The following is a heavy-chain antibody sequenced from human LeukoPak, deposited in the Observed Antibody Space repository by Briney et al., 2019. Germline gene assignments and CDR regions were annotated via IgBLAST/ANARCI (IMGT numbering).Heavy chain of an antibody. CDR1: GGTFSSYA. CDR3: ARASYYYDSSGYYLDY. J-gene: IGHJ4*02. D-gene: IGHD3-22*01. V-gene: IGHV1-69*04. Sequence: GASVKVSCKASGGTFSSYAISWVRQAPGQGLKWMGRIIPIFGIANYAQKFQGRVTITADKSTSTAYMELSSLRSEDTAVYYCARASYYYDSSGYYLDYWGQGTLVTVSS. CDR2: IIPIFGIA.